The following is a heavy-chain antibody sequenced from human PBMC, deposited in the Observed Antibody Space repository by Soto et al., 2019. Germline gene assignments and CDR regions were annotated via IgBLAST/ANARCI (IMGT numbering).Heavy chain of an antibody. J-gene: IGHJ4*02. V-gene: IGHV4-34*01. CDR1: GESFNDYY. Sequence: SETLSLTCAVYGESFNDYYWSWIRQPPGKGLEWIGEVNHSGSTNYNPSLKSRVTMSADTSKSQFSLKLTSVTAADTAVYYCARERAGSSRRGNYWGQGTLVPVSS. D-gene: IGHD6-13*01. CDR3: ARERAGSSRRGNY. CDR2: VNHSGST.